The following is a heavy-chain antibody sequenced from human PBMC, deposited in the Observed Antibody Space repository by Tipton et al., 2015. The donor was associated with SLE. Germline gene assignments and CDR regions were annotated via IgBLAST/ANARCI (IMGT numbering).Heavy chain of an antibody. Sequence: SLRLSCAASGFTFSNYKMHWVRQTPGKGLVWVSGINSDGSVTTYGDSVRGRFTISRDNARNTLFLHMDSLRVEDTALYYCTKDRGYSGYEVDFDFWGQGTLVTVSS. CDR1: GFTFSNYK. CDR2: INSDGSVT. CDR3: TKDRGYSGYEVDFDF. D-gene: IGHD5-12*01. V-gene: IGHV3-74*01. J-gene: IGHJ4*02.